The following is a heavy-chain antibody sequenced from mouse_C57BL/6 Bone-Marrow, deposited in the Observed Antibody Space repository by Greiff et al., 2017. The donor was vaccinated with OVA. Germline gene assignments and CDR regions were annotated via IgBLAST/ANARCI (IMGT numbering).Heavy chain of an antibody. J-gene: IGHJ1*03. D-gene: IGHD2-2*01. CDR1: GYTFTSHW. Sequence: QVQLQQSGPELVRPGASVKISCKAPGYTFTSHWMQWVRQRPGQGLEWIGEIFPGSGSTYYNEKFKGKATLTVDTSSSTAYMQLSSLTSEDSAVYFYARKESYFGYDWYFDVWGTGTTVTVSS. V-gene: IGHV1-56*01. CDR3: ARKESYFGYDWYFDV. CDR2: IFPGSGST.